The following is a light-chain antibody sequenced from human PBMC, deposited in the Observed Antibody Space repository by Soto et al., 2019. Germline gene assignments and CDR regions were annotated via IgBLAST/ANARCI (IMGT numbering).Light chain of an antibody. Sequence: EIVLTQSPATLSLSPGERATLSCRTSQSVSTYLAWYQLRPGQAPRLLIYDASNRATGIPARFSGSGSGTDFTLTISSLEPEDFAVYYWQQRTNWPVTFGQGTRLEI. V-gene: IGKV3-11*01. CDR3: QQRTNWPVT. CDR1: QSVSTY. J-gene: IGKJ5*01. CDR2: DAS.